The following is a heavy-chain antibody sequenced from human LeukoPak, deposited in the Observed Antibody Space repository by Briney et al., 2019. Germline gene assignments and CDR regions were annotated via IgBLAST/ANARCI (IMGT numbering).Heavy chain of an antibody. CDR2: INHSGST. J-gene: IGHJ5*02. D-gene: IGHD3-3*01. CDR1: GGSFNGYY. V-gene: IGHV4-34*01. Sequence: NASETLSLTCAVYGGSFNGYYWSWIRQPPGKGLEWIGEINHSGSTNYNPSLKSRVTISVDTSKNQFSLNLRSVTAADTAVYYCARRGSLTIFGVATTNWFDPWGQGTLVTVSS. CDR3: ARRGSLTIFGVATTNWFDP.